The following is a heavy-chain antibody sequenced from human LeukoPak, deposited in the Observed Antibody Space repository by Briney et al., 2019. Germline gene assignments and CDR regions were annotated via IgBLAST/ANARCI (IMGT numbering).Heavy chain of an antibody. CDR2: ISSSSYI. D-gene: IGHD2-2*01. Sequence: GGSLRLSCAASGFTFSSYSMNWVRQAPGKGLEWVSSISSSSYIYYADSVKGRFTISRDNAKNSLYLQMNSLRAEDTAVYYCARGYQLLPGYFDYWGQGTLVTVSS. CDR1: GFTFSSYS. J-gene: IGHJ4*02. CDR3: ARGYQLLPGYFDY. V-gene: IGHV3-21*01.